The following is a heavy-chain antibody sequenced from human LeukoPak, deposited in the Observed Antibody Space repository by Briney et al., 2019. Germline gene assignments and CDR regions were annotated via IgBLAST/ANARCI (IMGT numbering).Heavy chain of an antibody. CDR3: VRIYGDYDY. CDR2: ISGSGGST. D-gene: IGHD4-17*01. V-gene: IGHV3-23*01. CDR1: GFIFSSYG. Sequence: GGSLRLSCAASGFIFSSYGMSWVRQAPGKGLEWVSAISGSGGSTYYVDSVKGRFTISRDNSKNTLYLQMNSLRAEDTAVYYCVRIYGDYDYWGQGTLVAVSS. J-gene: IGHJ4*02.